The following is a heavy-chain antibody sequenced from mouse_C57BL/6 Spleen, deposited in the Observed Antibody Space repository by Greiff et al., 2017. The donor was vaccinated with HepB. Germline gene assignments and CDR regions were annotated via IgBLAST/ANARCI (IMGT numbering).Heavy chain of an antibody. Sequence: DVMLVESGGGLVKPGGSLKLSCAASGFTFSSYAMSWVRQTPEKRLEWVATISDGGSYTYYPDNVKGRFTISRDNAKNNLYLQMSHLKSEDTAMYYCARETGYGSSYYAYWYFDVWGTGTTVTVSS. V-gene: IGHV5-4*01. D-gene: IGHD1-1*01. CDR3: ARETGYGSSYYAYWYFDV. CDR1: GFTFSSYA. CDR2: ISDGGSYT. J-gene: IGHJ1*03.